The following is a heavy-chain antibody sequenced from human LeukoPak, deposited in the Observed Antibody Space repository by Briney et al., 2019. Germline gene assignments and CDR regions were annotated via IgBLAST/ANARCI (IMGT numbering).Heavy chain of an antibody. D-gene: IGHD2-21*01. CDR2: VSSSGANT. Sequence: GESLRLSCAASGFSFNSAAMTWVRQAPGKGLEWVSLVSSSGANTYYADSVKGRFTISRDNSKNTLYLQMSSLRAEDTAIYYCAKDIQGSYWGQGTLVTV. J-gene: IGHJ4*02. V-gene: IGHV3-23*01. CDR3: AKDIQGSY. CDR1: GFSFNSAA.